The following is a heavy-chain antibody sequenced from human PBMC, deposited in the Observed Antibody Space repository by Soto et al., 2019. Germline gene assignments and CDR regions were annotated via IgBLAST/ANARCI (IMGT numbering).Heavy chain of an antibody. J-gene: IGHJ4*02. CDR1: GFTFSSHG. V-gene: IGHV3-30*18. CDR3: AKDWGGEGYSYASTIDY. Sequence: GGSLRLSCAASGFTFSSHGMHWARQAPGKGLEWVAVISYDGGNKYYADSVKGRFTISRDNSKNTLYLQMNSLRAEDTALYYCAKDWGGEGYSYASTIDYWGQGSLVTVSS. D-gene: IGHD5-18*01. CDR2: ISYDGGNK.